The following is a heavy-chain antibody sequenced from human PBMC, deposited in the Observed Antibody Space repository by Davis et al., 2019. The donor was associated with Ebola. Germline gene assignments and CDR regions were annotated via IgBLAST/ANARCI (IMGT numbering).Heavy chain of an antibody. J-gene: IGHJ4*02. CDR2: INHSGST. V-gene: IGHV4-34*01. CDR1: GGSFSGYY. Sequence: PSETLSLTCAVYGGSFSGYYWSWIRQPPGKGLEWIGEINHSGSTNYNPSLKSRVTISVDTSKNHFSLKLSSVTAADTAVYYCARVGGAYYDFWSGYYQFDYWGQGTLVTVSS. D-gene: IGHD3-3*01. CDR3: ARVGGAYYDFWSGYYQFDY.